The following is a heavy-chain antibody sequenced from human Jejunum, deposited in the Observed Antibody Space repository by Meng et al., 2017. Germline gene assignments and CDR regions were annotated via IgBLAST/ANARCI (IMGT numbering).Heavy chain of an antibody. D-gene: IGHD4-11*01. V-gene: IGHV4-34*01. CDR3: ARSGKTTVNYLD. CDR2: INHSGST. J-gene: IGHJ4*02. Sequence: LQPGGAGLLKPSETLSLTCAVYGGSFSGYYCSWIRQPPGKGLEWIGEINHSGSTNYNPSLKSRVTISVDTSKSQFSLKLSSVTAADTAVYYCARSGKTTVNYLDWGQGTLVTVSS. CDR1: GGSFSGYY.